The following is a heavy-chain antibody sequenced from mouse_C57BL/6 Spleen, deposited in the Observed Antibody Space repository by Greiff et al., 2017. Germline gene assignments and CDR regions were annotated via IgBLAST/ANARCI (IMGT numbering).Heavy chain of an antibody. CDR1: GYTFTSYW. V-gene: IGHV1-74*01. CDR3: AIGYGGYLDY. CDR2: IHPSDSAT. J-gene: IGHJ2*01. D-gene: IGHD1-1*02. Sequence: QVQLQQPGAELVKPGASVKVSCKASGYTFTSYWMHWVKQRPGQGLEWIGRIHPSDSATNYNQKFKGKATLTVDKSSSPAYMQLSSLTTEDSAVYYCAIGYGGYLDYWGQGTTLTVSS.